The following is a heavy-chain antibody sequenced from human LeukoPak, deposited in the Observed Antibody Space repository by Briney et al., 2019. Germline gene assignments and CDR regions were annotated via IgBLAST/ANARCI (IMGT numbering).Heavy chain of an antibody. Sequence: GGSLRLSCAASGFTVSRYYMSWVRQAPGKGLEWVSYISSSSSYTNYADSVKGRFTISRDNAKNSLYLQMDSLRDDDTAVYYCARAYGSGSHGYWGQGTLVTVSS. CDR1: GFTVSRYY. CDR2: ISSSSSYT. J-gene: IGHJ4*02. V-gene: IGHV3-11*05. CDR3: ARAYGSGSHGY. D-gene: IGHD3-10*01.